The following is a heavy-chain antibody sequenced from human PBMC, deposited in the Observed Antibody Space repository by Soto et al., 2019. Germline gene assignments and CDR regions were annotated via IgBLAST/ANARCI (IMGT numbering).Heavy chain of an antibody. CDR1: GFTFSSYS. CDR2: ISSSSSTI. CDR3: ARQYDFWSGSRPYYFDY. J-gene: IGHJ4*02. Sequence: GGSLRLSCAASGFTFSSYSMNWVRQAPGKGLEWVSYISSSSSTIYYADSVKGRFTISRDNAKNSLYLQMNSLRDEDTAVYYCARQYDFWSGSRPYYFDYWGQGTLVTVSS. D-gene: IGHD3-3*01. V-gene: IGHV3-48*02.